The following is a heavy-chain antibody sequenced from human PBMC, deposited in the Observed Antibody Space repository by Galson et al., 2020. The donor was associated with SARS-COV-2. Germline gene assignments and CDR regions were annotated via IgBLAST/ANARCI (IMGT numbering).Heavy chain of an antibody. CDR2: IYYNGNT. CDR1: GVSISSSTYY. Sequence: SQTLSLTCTVSGVSISSSTYYWGWIRQPPGKGLEWIATIYYNGNTYYNPSLKSRVTISVDTSKNQFSLKLTSVTAADAAVYYCARRGTTLDTFDYWGHGTLVTVSS. D-gene: IGHD1-1*01. J-gene: IGHJ4*01. CDR3: ARRGTTLDTFDY. V-gene: IGHV4-39*01.